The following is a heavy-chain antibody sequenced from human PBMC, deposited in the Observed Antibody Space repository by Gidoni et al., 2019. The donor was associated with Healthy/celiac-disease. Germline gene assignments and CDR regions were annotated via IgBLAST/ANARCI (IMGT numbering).Heavy chain of an antibody. CDR1: GYSFTSYW. D-gene: IGHD2-2*02. V-gene: IGHV5-51*01. Sequence: EVQLVQSGAEEKKPGESLKISCTGSGYSFTSYWLGWVRQMPGKGLEWMGIIYPGDSDTRYSPSFQGQVTISADKSISTAYLQWSSLKASDTAMYYCARLPDIVVVPAAIPNYGMDVWGQGTTVTVSS. J-gene: IGHJ6*02. CDR2: IYPGDSDT. CDR3: ARLPDIVVVPAAIPNYGMDV.